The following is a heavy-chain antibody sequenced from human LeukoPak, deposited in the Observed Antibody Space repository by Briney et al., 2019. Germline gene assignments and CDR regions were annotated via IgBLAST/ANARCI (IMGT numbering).Heavy chain of an antibody. CDR3: ARARTYYYDTYDWFDP. V-gene: IGHV4-30-4*01. J-gene: IGHJ5*02. CDR1: GGSISSGDYY. D-gene: IGHD3-22*01. Sequence: PSETLSLTCTVSGGSISSGDYYWRWIRQPPGKGLEWIGYIYYSGSTYYNPSLKSRVTISVDTSKNQFSLKLSSVTAADTAVYYCARARTYYYDTYDWFDPWGQGTLVTVSS. CDR2: IYYSGST.